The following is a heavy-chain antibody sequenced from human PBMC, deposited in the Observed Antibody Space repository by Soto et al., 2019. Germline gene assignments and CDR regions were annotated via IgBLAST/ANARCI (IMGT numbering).Heavy chain of an antibody. J-gene: IGHJ4*02. V-gene: IGHV4-4*02. D-gene: IGHD1-26*01. CDR2: IIHSGST. CDR1: GGSISSNNW. Sequence: QVQLQESGPGLVKPSGTLCLTCAVSGGSISSNNWWSWVRQPPGKVLEWIGEIIHSGSTPYTPSLKSRVTISVDKSKNHFSLKLTSVTAADTAVYYCARVYSGSYSDYWGQGTLVTVSS. CDR3: ARVYSGSYSDY.